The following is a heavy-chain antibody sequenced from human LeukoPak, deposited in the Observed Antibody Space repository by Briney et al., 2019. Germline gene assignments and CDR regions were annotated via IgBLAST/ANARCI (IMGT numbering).Heavy chain of an antibody. Sequence: PGGSLRLSCEASGFTLSSYEMNWVRQAPGKGLEWLSYISSSGTTIYYADSVKGRFTISRDNAKNSLYLQMNSLKAEDTALYYCARDTSLSGWQFDCWGQGTLVTVSS. CDR1: GFTLSSYE. D-gene: IGHD6-19*01. CDR2: ISSSGTTI. CDR3: ARDTSLSGWQFDC. V-gene: IGHV3-48*03. J-gene: IGHJ4*02.